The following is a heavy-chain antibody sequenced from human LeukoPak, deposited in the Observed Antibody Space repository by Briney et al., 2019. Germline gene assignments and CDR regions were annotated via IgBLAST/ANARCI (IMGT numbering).Heavy chain of an antibody. CDR1: GVTFRRYG. CDR3: ARERGYSYVWKQPLHH. V-gene: IGHV3-33*01. J-gene: IGHJ5*02. Sequence: GGSLRLSCAQPGVTFRRYGMQRVRQAPGKGLEWVAVIWYDGSNKYYADSVKGRFTISRDNSKNTLYLQMDKLRAEDTAVYYCARERGYSYVWKQPLHHCGQGTLVTVSP. CDR2: IWYDGSNK. D-gene: IGHD5-18*01.